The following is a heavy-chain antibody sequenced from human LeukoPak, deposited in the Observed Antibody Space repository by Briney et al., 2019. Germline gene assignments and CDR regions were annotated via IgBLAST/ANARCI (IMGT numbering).Heavy chain of an antibody. V-gene: IGHV1-8*01. CDR2: TSPNTGYI. CDR3: ATSRYCSNGVCPFDY. J-gene: IGHJ4*02. CDR1: GYTFTSYD. Sequence: ASVKVSCKTSGYTFTSYDMNWVRQAAGQGLEWMGWTSPNTGYIYYARKFQGRMTMATNTATRTVYMKLSSLRSEDTAVYYCATSRYCSNGVCPFDYWGQGTLVTVSS. D-gene: IGHD2-8*01.